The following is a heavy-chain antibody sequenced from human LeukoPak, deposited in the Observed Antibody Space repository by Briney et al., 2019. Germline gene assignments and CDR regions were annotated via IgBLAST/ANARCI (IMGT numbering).Heavy chain of an antibody. J-gene: IGHJ4*02. D-gene: IGHD2-15*01. CDR2: IYYSGST. CDR1: GGSFSGYY. V-gene: IGHV4-34*01. Sequence: PSETLSLTCAVYGGSFSGYYWSWIRQPPGKGLEWIGSIYYSGSTYNNPSHKSRVTISVDTSKNHFSLKLSSVTAADTAVYYCARQLGYCSGGSCSFYFDYWGQGTLVTVSS. CDR3: ARQLGYCSGGSCSFYFDY.